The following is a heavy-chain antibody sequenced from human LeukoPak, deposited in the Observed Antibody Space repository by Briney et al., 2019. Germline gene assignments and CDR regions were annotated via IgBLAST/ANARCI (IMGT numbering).Heavy chain of an antibody. CDR2: ISAYNGNT. J-gene: IGHJ4*02. CDR3: ARFFKRGYYGSGSYITQYYFDY. D-gene: IGHD3-10*01. Sequence: ASVKVSCKASGYTFTSYGISWVRQAPGQGLEWMGWISAYNGNTNYAQKLQGRVTMTTDTSTSTAYMELRSLRSDDTAVYYCARFFKRGYYGSGSYITQYYFDYWGQGTLVTVSS. V-gene: IGHV1-18*01. CDR1: GYTFTSYG.